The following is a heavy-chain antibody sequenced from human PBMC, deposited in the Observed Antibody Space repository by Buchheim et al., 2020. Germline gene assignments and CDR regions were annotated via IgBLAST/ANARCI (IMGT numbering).Heavy chain of an antibody. CDR2: ISGDGSST. Sequence: EVQLVESGGGLVQPGGSLRLSCAASGFTFSSYWMHWVRQVPGRGLVWVSRISGDGSSTSYADSVKGRFTISSDNAKSTLYLQMNSLRAEDTAVYYCVKGVASRGGPMDVGGKGTT. V-gene: IGHV3-74*01. D-gene: IGHD6-13*01. CDR1: GFTFSSYW. CDR3: VKGVASRGGPMDV. J-gene: IGHJ6*03.